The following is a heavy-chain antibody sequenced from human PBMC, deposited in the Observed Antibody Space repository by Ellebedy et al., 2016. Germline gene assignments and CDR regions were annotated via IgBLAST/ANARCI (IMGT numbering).Heavy chain of an antibody. CDR1: GFSFSTYG. CDR2: IRSSSPYI. CDR3: ARDGIAAADTCWFDP. Sequence: GESLKISCAASGFSFSTYGMNWVRQAPGKGLEWVSSIRSSSPYIHYADSVKGRFTISRDTAKNSVYLQMNSLRVEDTAVYYCARDGIAAADTCWFDPWGQGTLVTVSS. V-gene: IGHV3-21*01. J-gene: IGHJ5*02. D-gene: IGHD6-13*01.